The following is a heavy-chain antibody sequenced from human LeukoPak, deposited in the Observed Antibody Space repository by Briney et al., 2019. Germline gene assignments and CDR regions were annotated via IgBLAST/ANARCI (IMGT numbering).Heavy chain of an antibody. V-gene: IGHV1-69*05. CDR1: GGTFSSYA. Sequence: ASVKVSCKASGGTFSSYAISWVRQAPGQGLEWMGGIIPIFGTANYAQKFQGRVTITTDESTSTAYMELGSLRSEDTAVYYCARTYCSSTSCSGGFDIRGQGTMVTVSS. CDR2: IIPIFGTA. D-gene: IGHD2-2*01. CDR3: ARTYCSSTSCSGGFDI. J-gene: IGHJ3*02.